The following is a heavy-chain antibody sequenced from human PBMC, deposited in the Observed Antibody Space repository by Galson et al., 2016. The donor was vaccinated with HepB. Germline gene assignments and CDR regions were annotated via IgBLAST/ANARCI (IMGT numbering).Heavy chain of an antibody. D-gene: IGHD3-9*01. CDR3: SRTRVYASTGYYLHYFDS. J-gene: IGHJ4*02. Sequence: PALVKPTQTLTLTCSLSDFSLSTSRLSVNWVRQPPGKALEWLARIDWDGDQFYSTSLKTRPTISRDTSTNQMVLTMTNMDPVDTGTYYCSRTRVYASTGYYLHYFDSWGLGTLVTVSS. CDR1: DFSLSTSRLS. CDR2: IDWDGDQ. V-gene: IGHV2-70*17.